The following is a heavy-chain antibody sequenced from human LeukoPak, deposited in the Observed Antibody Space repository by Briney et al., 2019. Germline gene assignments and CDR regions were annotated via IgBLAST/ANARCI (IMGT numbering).Heavy chain of an antibody. CDR1: GGSISSYY. V-gene: IGHV4-59*01. D-gene: IGHD3-10*01. J-gene: IGHJ4*02. Sequence: HSETLSLTCTVSGGSISSYYWSWIRQPPGKGLEWIGYIYYSGSTNYNPSLKSRVTISVDTSKNQFSLKLSSVTAADMAVYYCARVDYGSGSYHHDYWGQGTLVTVSS. CDR2: IYYSGST. CDR3: ARVDYGSGSYHHDY.